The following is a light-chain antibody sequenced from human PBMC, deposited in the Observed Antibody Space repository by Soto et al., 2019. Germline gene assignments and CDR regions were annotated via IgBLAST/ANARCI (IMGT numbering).Light chain of an antibody. CDR3: HHRGNGIT. V-gene: IGKV3-15*01. J-gene: IGKJ5*01. CDR2: GAS. CDR1: QSISSN. Sequence: IVLTQSPATLSVSPGEKATLSCRASQSISSNLAWYQQKPGQAPRLLIYGASTRATSFPARFSGSGSGTDFTLTISSLEPEDFAVYYCHHRGNGITFGQGTRLEIK.